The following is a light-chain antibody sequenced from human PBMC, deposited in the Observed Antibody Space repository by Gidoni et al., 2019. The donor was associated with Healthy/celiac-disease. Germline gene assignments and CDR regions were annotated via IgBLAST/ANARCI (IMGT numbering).Light chain of an antibody. CDR2: AAS. CDR3: QQSYSTPLT. V-gene: IGKV1-39*01. J-gene: IGKJ4*01. Sequence: DIQMTQSPSSLSASVGDRVTITCRAIQSISSYLNWYQQKPGKAPKLLIYAASSLQSGVPSRFSGSGSGTDFTLTISSLQPEDFATYYCQQSYSTPLTFGGXTKVEIK. CDR1: QSISSY.